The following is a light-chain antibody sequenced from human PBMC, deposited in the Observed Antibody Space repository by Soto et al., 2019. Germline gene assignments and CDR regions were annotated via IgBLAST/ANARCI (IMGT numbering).Light chain of an antibody. Sequence: DIQMTQSPSSLYASVLDRVTLTLLASQSISSYLNWYQQKPGKAPKLLIYAASSLQSGVPSRFSGSGSGTDFTLTISSLQPEDFATYYCQKSYSTSWKFGQGTKGDIK. CDR2: AAS. V-gene: IGKV1-39*01. CDR1: QSISSY. CDR3: QKSYSTSWK. J-gene: IGKJ1*01.